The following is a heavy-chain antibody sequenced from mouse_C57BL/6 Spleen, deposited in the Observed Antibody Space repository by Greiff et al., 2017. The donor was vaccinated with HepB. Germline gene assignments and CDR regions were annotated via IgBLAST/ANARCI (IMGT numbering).Heavy chain of an antibody. CDR3: ARSYYGSSPLDY. CDR2: IYPRSGNT. CDR1: GYTFTSYG. V-gene: IGHV1-81*01. J-gene: IGHJ2*01. Sequence: VQLQQSGAELARPGASVKLSCKASGYTFTSYGISWVKQRTGQGLEWIGEIYPRSGNTYYNEKFKGKATLTADKSSSTAYMELRSLTSEDSAVYFYARSYYGSSPLDYWGQGTTLTVSS. D-gene: IGHD1-1*01.